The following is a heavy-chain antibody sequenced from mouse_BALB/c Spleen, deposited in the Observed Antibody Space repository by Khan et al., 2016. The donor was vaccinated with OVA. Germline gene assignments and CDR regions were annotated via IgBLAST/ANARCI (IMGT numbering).Heavy chain of an antibody. V-gene: IGHV3-2*02. CDR2: ISYSGSA. D-gene: IGHD1-2*01. CDR1: GYSITSGYG. Sequence: EVQLQQSGPGLVKPSQSLSLTCTVTGYSITSGYGWNWIRQFPGNKLEWMGYISYSGSANYNPSLKSRISITRDTSKNQFFLQLNSVTTEDTATYYCARTARIKYWGQGTTLTVSS. CDR3: ARTARIKY. J-gene: IGHJ2*01.